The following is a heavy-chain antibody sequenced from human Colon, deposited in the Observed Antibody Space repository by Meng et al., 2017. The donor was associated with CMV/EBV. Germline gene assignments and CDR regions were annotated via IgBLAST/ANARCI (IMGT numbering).Heavy chain of an antibody. CDR3: ARDRNWIFDY. CDR1: GFTFSSDV. CDR2: ISHDGTIT. J-gene: IGHJ4*02. Sequence: GGSLRLSCAASGFTFSSDVMHWVRQAPGKGLVWVARISHDGTITTYADSVKGRFTISRDNARNTLYLQMNSLRAEDTAVYYCARDRNWIFDYWGRGTLVTVSS. D-gene: IGHD1-1*01. V-gene: IGHV3-74*03.